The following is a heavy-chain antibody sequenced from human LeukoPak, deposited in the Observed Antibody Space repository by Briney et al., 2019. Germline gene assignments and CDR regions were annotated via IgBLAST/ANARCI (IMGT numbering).Heavy chain of an antibody. D-gene: IGHD2-2*01. V-gene: IGHV3-23*01. CDR1: GFTFSNYA. CDR3: ARGGYQYNWFDP. J-gene: IGHJ5*02. CDR2: ISGGGGYTST. Sequence: GSLRVSCAASGFTFSNYAMTWVRQAPGKGLEWVSAISGGGGYTSTYYSDSVKGRFTISRDNAKNSLFLQLNSLRAEDTAVYYCARGGYQYNWFDPWGQGTLVTVTS.